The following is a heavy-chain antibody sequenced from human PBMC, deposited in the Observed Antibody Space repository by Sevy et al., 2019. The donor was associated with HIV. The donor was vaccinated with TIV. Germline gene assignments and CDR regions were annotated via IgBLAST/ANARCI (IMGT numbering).Heavy chain of an antibody. CDR1: GFTFNNYA. Sequence: GGSLRLSCAASGFTFNNYAMNWVRQAPGKGLEWVSAISGSGATTYYADSVKGRFTISRDNSKNTLYLQMNSLRAEDTAVYYCAREGIMITFGGVIVIQGWFDPWGQGTLVTVSS. CDR2: ISGSGATT. J-gene: IGHJ5*02. CDR3: AREGIMITFGGVIVIQGWFDP. D-gene: IGHD3-16*02. V-gene: IGHV3-23*01.